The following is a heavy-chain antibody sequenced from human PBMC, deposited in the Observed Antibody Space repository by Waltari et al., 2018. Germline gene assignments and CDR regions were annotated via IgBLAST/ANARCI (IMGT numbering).Heavy chain of an antibody. V-gene: IGHV3-7*03. CDR3: ATSGRHSGNF. J-gene: IGHJ4*02. D-gene: IGHD1-26*01. CDR2: IKQEGSEK. CDR1: GFTFSAYW. Sequence: EVQPVESGGGLVQPGGSLRLSCAASGFTFSAYWMSWVRQAPGRGRGWVANIKQEGSEKCSVDTGKGRFTIARDNAKNSLYRQMNSLRAEDTAVYYCATSGRHSGNFWGQGTLVTVSS.